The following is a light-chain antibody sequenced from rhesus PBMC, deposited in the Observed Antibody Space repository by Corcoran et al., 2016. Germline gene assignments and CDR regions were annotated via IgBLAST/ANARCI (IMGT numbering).Light chain of an antibody. V-gene: IGKV1-69*01. CDR2: RAT. CDR1: QGISTW. J-gene: IGKJ4*01. CDR3: QQHDNSPLT. Sequence: DIQMTQSPSSLSASVGDRVTITCRASQGISTWLAWYQQKPGKAPKLLIYRATNLETGVPSRFRGSGSGTDFTLTISSLQPEDIATYYCQQHDNSPLTCGGGTKVEIK.